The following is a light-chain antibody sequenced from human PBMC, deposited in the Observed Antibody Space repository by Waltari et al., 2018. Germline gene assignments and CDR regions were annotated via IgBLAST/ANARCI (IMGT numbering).Light chain of an antibody. CDR3: FSAADNNWV. CDR2: EDS. CDR1: ILAKKY. Sequence: SYELTQPSSVSVSPRQTAKNLCSGDILAKKYARWFQQKPGQAPLLLIYEDSARPSEIPGRFSGSSSGTTVTLTITGAHVDDEADYYCFSAADNNWVFGGGTKLTVL. J-gene: IGLJ3*02. V-gene: IGLV3-27*01.